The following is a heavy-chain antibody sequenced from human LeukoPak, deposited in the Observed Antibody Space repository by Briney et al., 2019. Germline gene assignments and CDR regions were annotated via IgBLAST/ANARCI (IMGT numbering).Heavy chain of an antibody. J-gene: IGHJ4*01. D-gene: IGHD3-9*01. CDR3: VRDTITYDIFTGSPDY. V-gene: IGHV3-30*02. CDR1: GFTFSSYG. Sequence: GGSLRLSCAASGFTFSSYGMHWVRQAPGKGLEWVSTIRYDGSTEYYADSVRGRFTISRDNSGNTLFLQMNSLGAEDTAVYYCVRDTITYDIFTGSPDYWXXXTLVIVSS. CDR2: IRYDGSTE.